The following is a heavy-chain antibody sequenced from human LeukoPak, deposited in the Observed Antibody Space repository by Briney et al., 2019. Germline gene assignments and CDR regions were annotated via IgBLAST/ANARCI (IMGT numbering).Heavy chain of an antibody. D-gene: IGHD2-21*01. J-gene: IGHJ4*02. CDR2: IYYSGST. V-gene: IGHV4-59*08. CDR1: GDSTTTYY. CDR3: ARHTEIAPLRSLKY. Sequence: SETLSLNCSVSGDSTTTYYWSWIRQTQGKGLESIRHIYYSGSTIYNPTLKSRVTTSVDTSKNQFSLRLRPETASDTALYYCARHTEIAPLRSLKYWGQGAMATVPS.